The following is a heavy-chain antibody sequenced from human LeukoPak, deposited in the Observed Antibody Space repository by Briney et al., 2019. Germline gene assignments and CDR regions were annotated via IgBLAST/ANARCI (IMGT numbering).Heavy chain of an antibody. D-gene: IGHD3-22*01. CDR1: GFTFSIYS. Sequence: GGSLRLSCAASGFTFSIYSMNWVRRAQGKGLEWLSSISSDSSYIFYADSVKGRFTISRDNAKNSLYLQMNSLRAEDTAVYYCARVPGDSSGYHVDYWGQGTLVTVSS. CDR2: ISSDSSYI. CDR3: ARVPGDSSGYHVDY. J-gene: IGHJ4*02. V-gene: IGHV3-21*01.